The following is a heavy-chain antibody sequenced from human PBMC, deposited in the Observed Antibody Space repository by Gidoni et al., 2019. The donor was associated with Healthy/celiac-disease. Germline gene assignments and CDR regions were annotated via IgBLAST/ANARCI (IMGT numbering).Heavy chain of an antibody. V-gene: IGHV4-39*01. Sequence: QLQLQESGPGLVKPSETLSRTCTVSGGSISSSSYYWGWIRQPPGKGLGWIGSIYSSGSTYYNPSLTSRVTISVDTSKNQFSLKLSSVTAADTAVYYCARLYYGRWFDPWGQGTLVTVSS. J-gene: IGHJ5*02. D-gene: IGHD3-10*01. CDR3: ARLYYGRWFDP. CDR2: IYSSGST. CDR1: GGSISSSSYY.